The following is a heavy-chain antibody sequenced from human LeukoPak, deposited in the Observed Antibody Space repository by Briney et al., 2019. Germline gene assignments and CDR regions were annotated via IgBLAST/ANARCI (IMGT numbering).Heavy chain of an antibody. CDR2: ISGSGGST. V-gene: IGHV3-23*01. D-gene: IGHD6-19*01. CDR3: ARGGGPYSSGWTEVDY. J-gene: IGHJ4*02. Sequence: GGSLRLSCAASGFTFSSYAMSWVRQAPGKGLEWVSAISGSGGSTYYADSVKGRFTISRDNAKNSLYLQMNSLRAEDTAVYYCARGGGPYSSGWTEVDYWGQGTLVTVSS. CDR1: GFTFSSYA.